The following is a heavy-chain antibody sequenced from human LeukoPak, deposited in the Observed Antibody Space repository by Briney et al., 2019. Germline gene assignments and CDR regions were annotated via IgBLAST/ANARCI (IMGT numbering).Heavy chain of an antibody. J-gene: IGHJ6*03. CDR2: ISSSSSYI. CDR1: GFTLSFYS. CDR3: ARDLSEVTTNYDFWSGYYNLAGYYMDV. D-gene: IGHD3-3*01. Sequence: GGSLRLSCAASGFTLSFYSMNWVRQAPGKGLEWVSSISSSSSYIYYADSVKGRFTISRDNAKNSLYLQMNSLRAEDTAVYYCARDLSEVTTNYDFWSGYYNLAGYYMDVWGKGTTVTVSS. V-gene: IGHV3-21*01.